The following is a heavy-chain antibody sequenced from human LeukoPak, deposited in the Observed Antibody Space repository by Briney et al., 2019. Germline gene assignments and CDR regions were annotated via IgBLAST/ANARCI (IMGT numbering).Heavy chain of an antibody. CDR3: AKENYDILTGYSQNWFDP. Sequence: GGSLRLFCAASGFTFSIYAMSCVRHSPGKGLEWGSAISGSGGSTYYADSVKGRFTISRDNSKNTLYLQMNSLRAEDTAVYYCAKENYDILTGYSQNWFDPWGQGTLVTVSS. D-gene: IGHD3-9*01. CDR1: GFTFSIYA. V-gene: IGHV3-23*01. CDR2: ISGSGGST. J-gene: IGHJ5*02.